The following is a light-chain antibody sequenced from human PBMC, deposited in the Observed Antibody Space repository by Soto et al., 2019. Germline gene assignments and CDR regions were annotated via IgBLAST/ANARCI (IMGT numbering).Light chain of an antibody. CDR2: AAS. CDR3: QKYNSAPHT. V-gene: IGKV1-27*01. Sequence: DIQMTQSPSSLSASVGDRVTITCRTSQDISNYLDWYQQKPGKVPKLLIYAASTLQSEVPSRFSGGGSGTDFSLTISSLQPEDVATYYCQKYNSAPHTFGGGTKVE. CDR1: QDISNY. J-gene: IGKJ4*01.